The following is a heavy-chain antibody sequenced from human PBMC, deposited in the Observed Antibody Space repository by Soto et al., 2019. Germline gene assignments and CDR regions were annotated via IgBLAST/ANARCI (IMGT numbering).Heavy chain of an antibody. V-gene: IGHV3-30*14. CDR1: GFTFSSYA. J-gene: IGHJ1*01. D-gene: IGHD3-3*01. CDR2: ISYDGSNK. CDR3: GRDGYDLWGDYYVRH. Sequence: QVQLVESGGGVVQPGRSLRLSCAASGFTFSSYAMHWVRQAPGKGLEWVATISYDGSNKYYADSGKGRFTISRDNSKNTLYLQVTSLCADDTAVDYCGRDGYDLWGDYYVRHWGQGTLV.